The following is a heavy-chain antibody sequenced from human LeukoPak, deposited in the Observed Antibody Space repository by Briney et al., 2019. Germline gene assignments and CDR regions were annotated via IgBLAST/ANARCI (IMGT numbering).Heavy chain of an antibody. CDR3: ARGLALRYLRYFDWLFPHFDY. CDR2: INHSGST. Sequence: PSETLSLTCTVSGGSISSSSYYWGWIRQPPGKGLEWIGEINHSGSTNYNPSLKSRVTISVDTSKNQFSLKLSSVTAADTAVYYCARGLALRYLRYFDWLFPHFDYWGQGTLVTVSS. CDR1: GGSISSSSYY. D-gene: IGHD3-9*01. V-gene: IGHV4-39*07. J-gene: IGHJ4*02.